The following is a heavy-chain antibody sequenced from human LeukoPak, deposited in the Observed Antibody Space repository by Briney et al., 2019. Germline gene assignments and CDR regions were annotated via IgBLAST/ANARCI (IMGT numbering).Heavy chain of an antibody. D-gene: IGHD4-17*01. CDR3: ARDLLGDYSGAFDI. CDR1: GGSISSDNYY. CDR2: IYYSGTT. V-gene: IGHV4-39*07. Sequence: PSETLSLTCTVSGGSISSDNYYWGWIRQPPGKGLEWIGSIYYSGTTYYNPSLKSRVTISVDTSKNQFSLKLSSVTAADTAVYYCARDLLGDYSGAFDIWGQGTMVTVSS. J-gene: IGHJ3*02.